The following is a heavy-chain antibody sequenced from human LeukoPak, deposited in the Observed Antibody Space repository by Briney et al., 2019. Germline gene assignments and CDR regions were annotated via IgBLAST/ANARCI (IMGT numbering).Heavy chain of an antibody. Sequence: SETLSLTCAVYGGSFSGYYWSWIRQPAGKGLEWIGRIYTSGSTNYNPSLKSRVTTSVDTSKNQFSLKLSSVTAADTAVYYCARLSGYGLHYYYYMDVWGSGTTVTVSS. CDR3: ARLSGYGLHYYYYMDV. CDR1: GGSFSGYY. D-gene: IGHD5-12*01. J-gene: IGHJ6*03. V-gene: IGHV4-59*10. CDR2: IYTSGST.